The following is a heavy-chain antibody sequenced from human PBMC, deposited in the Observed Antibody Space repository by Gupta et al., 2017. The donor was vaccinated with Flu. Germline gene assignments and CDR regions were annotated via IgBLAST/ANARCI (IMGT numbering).Heavy chain of an antibody. CDR2: IYSSGNT. V-gene: IGHV4-39*01. Sequence: QLQVQESGPGLVKPSETLSLTCIVSGGSIISSSYYWGWIRQPPGKGLEWIGHIYSSGNTYYYPSLKSRVIMSVDTSENQVSLRLNSVTAADTAVYFCARLLTSGRRANGVDVWGQGTTVSVSS. CDR3: ARLLTSGRRANGVDV. CDR1: GGSIISSSYY. D-gene: IGHD2-15*01. J-gene: IGHJ6*02.